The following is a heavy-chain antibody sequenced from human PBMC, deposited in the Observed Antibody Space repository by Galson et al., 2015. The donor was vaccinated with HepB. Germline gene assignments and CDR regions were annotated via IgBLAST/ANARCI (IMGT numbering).Heavy chain of an antibody. CDR1: GGSISSYY. D-gene: IGHD3-10*01. Sequence: ETLSLTCTVSGGSISSYYWSWIRQPPGKGLEWIGYIYYSGSTNYNPSLKSRVTISVDTSKNQFSLKLSSVTAADTAVYYCARHGRGGRGAFDIWGQGTMVTVSS. CDR3: ARHGRGGRGAFDI. J-gene: IGHJ3*02. CDR2: IYYSGST. V-gene: IGHV4-59*08.